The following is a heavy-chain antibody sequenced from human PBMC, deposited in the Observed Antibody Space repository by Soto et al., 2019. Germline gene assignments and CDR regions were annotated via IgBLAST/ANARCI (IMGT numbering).Heavy chain of an antibody. CDR1: GFTFSSYW. J-gene: IGHJ6*02. CDR2: INSDGSST. V-gene: IGHV3-74*01. D-gene: IGHD3-10*01. CDR3: ARGQVRGVMGSYYYYYGMDV. Sequence: GGSRRLSCAASGFTFSSYWMHWVRQAPGKGLVWVSRINSDGSSTSYADSVKGRFTISRDNAKNTLYLQMNSLRAEDTAVYYCARGQVRGVMGSYYYYYGMDVWGQGTTVTVSS.